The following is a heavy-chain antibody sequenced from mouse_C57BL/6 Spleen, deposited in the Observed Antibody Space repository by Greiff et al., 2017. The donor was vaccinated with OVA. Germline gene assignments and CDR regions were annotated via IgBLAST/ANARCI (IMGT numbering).Heavy chain of an antibody. CDR1: GFTFSSYA. J-gene: IGHJ2*01. V-gene: IGHV5-9-1*02. CDR2: ISSGGDYI. CDR3: TRGATVVSFDY. Sequence: EVMLVESGAGLVKPGGSLKLSCAASGFTFSSYAMSWVRQTPEKRLEWVAYISSGGDYIYYADTVKGRFTISRDNARNTLYLQMSSLKSEDTAMYYCTRGATVVSFDYWGQGTTLTVSS. D-gene: IGHD1-1*01.